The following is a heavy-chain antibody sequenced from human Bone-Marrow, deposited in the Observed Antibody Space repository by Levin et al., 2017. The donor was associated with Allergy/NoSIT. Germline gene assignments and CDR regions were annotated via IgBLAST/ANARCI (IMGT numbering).Heavy chain of an antibody. CDR2: INPLTGNS. CDR3: ATHGAIYYGSGNWFDT. V-gene: IGHV1-46*01. Sequence: ASVKVSCKASGYTFTHYYIHWVRQAPGQGLEWMAMINPLTGNSDYAQQFQGRLTVTRDTSTSTVYMELTSLISRDTGVYYCATHGAIYYGSGNWFDTWGQGTLVTVSS. CDR1: GYTFTHYY. D-gene: IGHD3-10*01. J-gene: IGHJ5*02.